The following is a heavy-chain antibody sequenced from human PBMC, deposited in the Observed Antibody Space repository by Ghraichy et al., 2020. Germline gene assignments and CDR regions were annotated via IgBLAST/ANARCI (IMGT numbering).Heavy chain of an antibody. V-gene: IGHV3-21*01. Sequence: GGSLRLSCAASGFTFSSNGMSWVRQAPGKGLEWVSSISYSSTYIYYADSVKGRFTFSRDNAKNSLYLQLSSLGAEDTAVYYCARIAVTGTWYFDLWGRGTLVTVSS. CDR3: ARIAVTGTWYFDL. CDR2: ISYSSTYI. J-gene: IGHJ2*01. D-gene: IGHD6-19*01. CDR1: GFTFSSNG.